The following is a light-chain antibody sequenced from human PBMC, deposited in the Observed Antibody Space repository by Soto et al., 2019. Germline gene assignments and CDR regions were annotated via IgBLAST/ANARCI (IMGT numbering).Light chain of an antibody. CDR3: QQSYSTPAT. V-gene: IGKV1-39*01. CDR2: AAS. Sequence: DIQMTQSPSSLSASVGDRVTITCRASQSISSYLNWYQQKPGKAPKLLIYAASSLQSGVPSRFRGSGSGTDSTLTISSLQPEDFATYYGQQSYSTPATFGQGPKLEIK. J-gene: IGKJ2*01. CDR1: QSISSY.